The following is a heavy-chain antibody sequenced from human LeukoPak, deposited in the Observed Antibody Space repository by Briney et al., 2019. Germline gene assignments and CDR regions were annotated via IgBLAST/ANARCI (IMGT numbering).Heavy chain of an antibody. D-gene: IGHD5-12*01. Sequence: PGGSLRLSCSASGFTFSTYWMSWVRQAPGKGLEWVANMKRDGSEIYYVDSVRGRFTISRDNARNSLYLQMISLRAEDTAVYYCAKKQGIAVILAKTLDSWGQGTLVTVSS. CDR2: MKRDGSEI. J-gene: IGHJ4*02. CDR1: GFTFSTYW. V-gene: IGHV3-7*01. CDR3: AKKQGIAVILAKTLDS.